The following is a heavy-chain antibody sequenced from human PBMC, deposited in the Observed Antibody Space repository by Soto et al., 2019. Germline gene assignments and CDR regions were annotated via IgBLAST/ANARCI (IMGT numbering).Heavy chain of an antibody. V-gene: IGHV1-69*13. CDR3: ARARVLEDSGETFYYYGMDV. J-gene: IGHJ6*02. CDR2: IIPIFGTA. CDR1: GGTFSSYA. D-gene: IGHD3-3*01. Sequence: SVKVSCKASGGTFSSYAISWVRQAPGQGLEWMGGIIPIFGTANYAQKFQGRVTITADESTSTAYMELSSLRSEDTAVYYCARARVLEDSGETFYYYGMDVWGQGTTVTVS.